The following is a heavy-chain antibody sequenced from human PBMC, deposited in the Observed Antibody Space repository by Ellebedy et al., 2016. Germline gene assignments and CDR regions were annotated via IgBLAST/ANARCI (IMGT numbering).Heavy chain of an antibody. CDR1: GYTFTSYD. V-gene: IGHV1-8*01. CDR2: MNPNSGNT. J-gene: IGHJ4*02. CDR3: ARAATVGRGSWRNFDY. D-gene: IGHD2-15*01. Sequence: ASVKVSXXASGYTFTSYDINWVRQATGQGLEWMGWMNPNSGNTGYAQKFQGRVTMTTDTSTSTAYMELRSLRSDDTAVYYCARAATVGRGSWRNFDYWGQGTLVTVSS.